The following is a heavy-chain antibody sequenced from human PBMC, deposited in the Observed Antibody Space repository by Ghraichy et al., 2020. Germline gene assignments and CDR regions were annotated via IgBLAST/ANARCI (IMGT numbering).Heavy chain of an antibody. V-gene: IGHV3-30-3*01. CDR1: GFTFSSYA. CDR3: ARGRRGFLDKQYP. Sequence: GGSLRLSCAASGFTFSSYAMHWVRQAPGKGLEWVAVISYDGSNKYYADSVKGRFTISRDNSKNTLYLQMNSLRAEDTAVYYCARGRRGFLDKQYPWGQGTLVTVSS. J-gene: IGHJ5*02. CDR2: ISYDGSNK. D-gene: IGHD3/OR15-3a*01.